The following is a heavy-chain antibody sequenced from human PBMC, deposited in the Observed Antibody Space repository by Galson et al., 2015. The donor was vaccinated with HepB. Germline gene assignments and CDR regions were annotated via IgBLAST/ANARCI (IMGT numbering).Heavy chain of an antibody. CDR2: MSPNSGYT. CDR1: GYTFSTYD. J-gene: IGHJ4*02. Sequence: SVKVSCKASGYTFSTYDINWVRQATGQGLEWLGWMSPNSGYTGYAQEFQDRVTMTRDTSISTAYLELNSLRAEDTAVYYCARNLPRTGDFDFRGQGTLVTVSS. CDR3: ARNLPRTGDFDF. V-gene: IGHV1-8*01. D-gene: IGHD7-27*01.